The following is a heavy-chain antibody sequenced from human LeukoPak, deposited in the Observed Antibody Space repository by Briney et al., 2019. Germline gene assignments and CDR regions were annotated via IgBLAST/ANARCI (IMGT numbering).Heavy chain of an antibody. CDR2: IYTSGTT. CDR3: ARENDRYGRIDY. V-gene: IGHV4-4*07. D-gene: IGHD5-18*01. CDR1: GGYLSSYY. J-gene: IGHJ4*02. Sequence: PSETLSLTCTVSGGYLSSYYWNWIRQPAGKGLEWIGRIYTSGTTNYNPSLKSRVTMSVDRSKNQFSLNLSSVTAADTAVYYCARENDRYGRIDYWGQGTQVTVSS.